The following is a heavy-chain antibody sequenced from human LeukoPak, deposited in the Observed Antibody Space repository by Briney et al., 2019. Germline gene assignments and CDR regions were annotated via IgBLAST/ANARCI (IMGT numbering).Heavy chain of an antibody. CDR1: GFTFSSYA. J-gene: IGHJ4*01. Sequence: PGGSLRLSCAASGFTFSSYAMSWIRQAPGKGLEWISYISTGGSTIYYADSVKGRFTISRDNAKNSLYLQMNSLRAEDTAVYYCARNYDFWSGPGGFWGHGTLVTVSS. CDR3: ARNYDFWSGPGGF. V-gene: IGHV3-11*04. D-gene: IGHD3-3*01. CDR2: ISTGGSTI.